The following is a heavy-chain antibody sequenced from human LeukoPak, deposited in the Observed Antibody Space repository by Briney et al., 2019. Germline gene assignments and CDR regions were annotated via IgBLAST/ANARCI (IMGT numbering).Heavy chain of an antibody. CDR3: AKSIVGATGNFDY. J-gene: IGHJ4*02. D-gene: IGHD1-26*01. CDR2: INPNSGGT. V-gene: IGHV1-2*02. Sequence: ASVKVSCNASGYTFTGYYMHWVRQAPGQGLEWMGWINPNSGGTNYAQKFQGRVTMTRDTSISTAYMELSRLRSDDTAVYYCAKSIVGATGNFDYWGQGTLVTVSS. CDR1: GYTFTGYY.